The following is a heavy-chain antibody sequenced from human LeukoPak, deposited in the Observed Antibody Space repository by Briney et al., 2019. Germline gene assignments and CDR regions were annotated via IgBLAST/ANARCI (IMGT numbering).Heavy chain of an antibody. J-gene: IGHJ4*02. V-gene: IGHV3-74*01. CDR3: ARPGIAVPGHIDY. CDR1: GFTFSSYW. CDR2: INSDGSST. Sequence: GGSLRLSCAASGFTFSSYWMHWVRQAPGKGLVWVSRINSDGSSTNYADSVKGRFTISRDNAKNTLYLQMSSLRAEDTAVYYCARPGIAVPGHIDYWGQGTLVTVSS. D-gene: IGHD6-19*01.